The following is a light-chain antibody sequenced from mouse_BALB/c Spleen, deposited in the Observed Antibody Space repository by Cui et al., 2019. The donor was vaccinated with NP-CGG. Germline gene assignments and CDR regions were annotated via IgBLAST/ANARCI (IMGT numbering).Light chain of an antibody. V-gene: IGLV1*01. CDR2: GTN. Sequence: QAVVTQESALTTSPGETVTINFRSSTGAVTTSNYANWVQEKPDHLFTGLIGGTNNRAPGVPARFSGSLIGDKAALTITGAQTEDEAIYFCALWYSNHWVFGGGTKLTVL. CDR3: ALWYSNHWV. CDR1: TGAVTTSNY. J-gene: IGLJ1*01.